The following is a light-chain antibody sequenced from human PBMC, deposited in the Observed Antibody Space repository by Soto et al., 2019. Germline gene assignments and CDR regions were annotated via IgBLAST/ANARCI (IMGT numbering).Light chain of an antibody. J-gene: IGLJ1*01. CDR2: VNS. CDR1: SSDVGDYKY. V-gene: IGLV2-14*01. Sequence: QSALTQPASVSGSPGQSITISCTGTSSDVGDYKYVSWYQQHPDKDPKLIIFVNSNRPSGISNRFSASKSGNTASLTISGLQAEDEADYYCSSYTSSDTPYVFCTGTKVTVL. CDR3: SSYTSSDTPYV.